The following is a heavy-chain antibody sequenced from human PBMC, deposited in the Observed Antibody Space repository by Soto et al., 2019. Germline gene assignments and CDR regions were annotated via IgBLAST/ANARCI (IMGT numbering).Heavy chain of an antibody. D-gene: IGHD3-16*01. CDR3: ARVGGGVDAFDI. CDR1: GFTFSSYD. V-gene: IGHV3-13*01. Sequence: EVQLVESGGGLVQPGGSLRLSCAASGFTFSSYDMHWVRQATGKGLEWVSAIGTAGDTYYPGSVKVRFTISRENAKNSLYLQMNSLRAGDTAVYYCARVGGGVDAFDIWGQGTMVTVSS. CDR2: IGTAGDT. J-gene: IGHJ3*02.